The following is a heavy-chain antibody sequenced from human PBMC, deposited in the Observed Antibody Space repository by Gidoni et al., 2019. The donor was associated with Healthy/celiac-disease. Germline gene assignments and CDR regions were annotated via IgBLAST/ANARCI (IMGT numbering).Heavy chain of an antibody. CDR3: TRGRIQLWFDY. D-gene: IGHD5-18*01. Sequence: EVQLVESGGGLVEPGRCLRRSGTASGFTFGVYAMSWVRQAPGRGLEWVGFIRSKAYGGTTEYAASVTGRFTISSDDSKSIAYLQMNSLKTEDTAVYYCTRGRIQLWFDYWGQGTLVTVSS. CDR2: IRSKAYGGTT. V-gene: IGHV3-49*04. J-gene: IGHJ4*02. CDR1: GFTFGVYA.